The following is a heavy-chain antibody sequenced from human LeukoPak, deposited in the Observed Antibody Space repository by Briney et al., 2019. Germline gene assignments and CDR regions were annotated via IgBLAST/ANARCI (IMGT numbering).Heavy chain of an antibody. CDR1: GGSISSYY. D-gene: IGHD6-19*01. V-gene: IGHV4-59*01. J-gene: IGHJ3*02. CDR2: IYYSGST. CDR3: ARSSGWDAFDI. Sequence: SETLSLTCTVSGGSISSYYWSWIRQPPGKGLEWIGYIYYSGSTNYNPSLKSRVTISVDTSKNQFSLKLSSVTAGDTAVYYCARSSGWDAFDIWGQGTMVTVSS.